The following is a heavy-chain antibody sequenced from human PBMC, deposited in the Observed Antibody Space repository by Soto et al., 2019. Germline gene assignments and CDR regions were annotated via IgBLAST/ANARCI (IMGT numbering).Heavy chain of an antibody. V-gene: IGHV3-53*01. CDR1: GFTVSSNY. CDR2: IYSGGST. Sequence: GSLRLSCEDAGFTVSSNYMSLVRQAPGKGLAWVSVIYSGGSTYYADSVKGRFTISRDNSKNTLYLQMNSLRAEDTAVYYCAGDGLYGMDVWGQGNTVTVSS. CDR3: AGDGLYGMDV. J-gene: IGHJ6*02.